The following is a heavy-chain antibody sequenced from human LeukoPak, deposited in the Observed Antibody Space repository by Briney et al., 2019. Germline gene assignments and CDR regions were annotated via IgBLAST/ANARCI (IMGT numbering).Heavy chain of an antibody. V-gene: IGHV5-51*01. CDR2: IYPGDSDT. CDR3: ASIIVAAAGRGYYYYGMDV. J-gene: IGHJ6*02. CDR1: GYSFASFR. D-gene: IGHD6-13*01. Sequence: PGESLKISCKGSGYSFASFRIGWVRQLPGKGLEWMGIIYPGDSDTRYSPSFQGQVTISADKSISTTYVQWSSLKASDTAIYYCASIIVAAAGRGYYYYGMDVWGQGTTVTVSS.